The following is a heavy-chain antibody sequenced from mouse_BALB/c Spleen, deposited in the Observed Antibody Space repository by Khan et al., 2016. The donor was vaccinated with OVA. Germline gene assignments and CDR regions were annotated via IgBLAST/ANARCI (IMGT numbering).Heavy chain of an antibody. CDR3: ANHGSSSAWLTY. V-gene: IGHV1-7*01. CDR2: INPSTGYT. D-gene: IGHD1-1*01. J-gene: IGHJ3*01. CDR1: GYTFTSYW. Sequence: QIQLVQSGAELAKPGASVKMSCKASGYTFTSYWMHWVKQRPGQGLEWIGYINPSTGYTEYNQKFKDKATLTADKSSSTAYMQLSSLTSEDSVVYYCANHGSSSAWLTYWGQGTLVTVAA.